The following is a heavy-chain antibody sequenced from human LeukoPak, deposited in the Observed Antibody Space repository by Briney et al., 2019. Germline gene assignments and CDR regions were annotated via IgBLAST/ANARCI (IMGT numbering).Heavy chain of an antibody. V-gene: IGHV1-2*02. CDR2: INPNSGGT. CDR1: GYTFTGYY. J-gene: IGHJ3*02. CDR3: AREPIVVVPAYFDI. Sequence: ASVKVSCKASGYTFTGYYMHWVRQAPGQGLEWMGWINPNSGGTNYAQKFQGRVTMTRDTSISTAYMELSSLRSEDTAVYYCAREPIVVVPAYFDIWGQGTMVTVSS. D-gene: IGHD2-2*01.